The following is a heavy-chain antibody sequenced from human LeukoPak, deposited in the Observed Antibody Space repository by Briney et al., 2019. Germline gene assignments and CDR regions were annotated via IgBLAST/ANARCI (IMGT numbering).Heavy chain of an antibody. V-gene: IGHV3-74*01. D-gene: IGHD3-10*01. Sequence: GGSLRLSCAASGFTFSSYSMNWVRQAPGKGLVWVSRINSDGSSTSYADSVKGRFTISRDNAKNTLYLQMNSLRAEDTAVYYCGRDRPRHYYGSGSYLFDPWGQGTLVTVSS. CDR2: INSDGSST. CDR1: GFTFSSYS. J-gene: IGHJ5*02. CDR3: GRDRPRHYYGSGSYLFDP.